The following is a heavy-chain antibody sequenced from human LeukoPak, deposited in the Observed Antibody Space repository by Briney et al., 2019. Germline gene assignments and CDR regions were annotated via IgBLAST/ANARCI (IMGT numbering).Heavy chain of an antibody. V-gene: IGHV3-48*03. D-gene: IGHD5-24*01. Sequence: GGSLRLSCAAAGFTFSSCAMSWVRQPPGKGLEWVSYISSSGSTIYYADSVKGRFTISRDNAKNSLYLQMNSLRAEDTAVYYCASSNGRGWLQQYYFDYWGQGTLVTVSS. CDR3: ASSNGRGWLQQYYFDY. J-gene: IGHJ4*02. CDR2: ISSSGSTI. CDR1: GFTFSSCA.